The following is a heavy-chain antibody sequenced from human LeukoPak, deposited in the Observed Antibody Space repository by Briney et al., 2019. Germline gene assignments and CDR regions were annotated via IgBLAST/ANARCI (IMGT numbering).Heavy chain of an antibody. CDR2: ISGSGGST. CDR3: ARNSAYRFDS. CDR1: GFTFSSFA. V-gene: IGHV3-23*01. Sequence: VGSLRLSCAASGFTFSSFAMSWVRQAPGKGLEWVSAISGSGGSTYYADSVKGRFTISRDNAKNSLYLQMNSLRAEDTAVYYCARNSAYRFDSWGQGTLVTVSS. J-gene: IGHJ5*01. D-gene: IGHD2-21*01.